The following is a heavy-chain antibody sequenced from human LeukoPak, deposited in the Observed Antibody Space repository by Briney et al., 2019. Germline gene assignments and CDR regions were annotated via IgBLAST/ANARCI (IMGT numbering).Heavy chain of an antibody. CDR3: AAGPSLDY. Sequence: GASVNVSCKASGGTFSSYAISWVRQAPGQGLEWMGRTIPILGIANYAQKFQGRVTITADKSTSTAYMELSSLRSEDTAVYYCAAGPSLDYWGQGTLVTVSS. J-gene: IGHJ4*02. CDR1: GGTFSSYA. CDR2: TIPILGIA. V-gene: IGHV1-69*04.